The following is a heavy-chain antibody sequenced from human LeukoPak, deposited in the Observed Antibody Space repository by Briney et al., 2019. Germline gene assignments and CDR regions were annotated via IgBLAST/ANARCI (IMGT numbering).Heavy chain of an antibody. V-gene: IGHV3-23*01. CDR2: ISGSGGGIT. CDR1: GFTFSSYA. Sequence: GGSLRLSCAASGFTFSSYAMSWVRQAPGKGLEWVSGISGSGGGITYYTDSVKGRFTISRDNPKNTLYLQMNSLRAGDTAVYYCAKDRTTAARIFDYWGQGTLVAVSS. D-gene: IGHD6-6*01. CDR3: AKDRTTAARIFDY. J-gene: IGHJ4*02.